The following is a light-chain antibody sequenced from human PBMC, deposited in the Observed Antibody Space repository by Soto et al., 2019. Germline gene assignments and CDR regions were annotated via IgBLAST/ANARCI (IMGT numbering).Light chain of an antibody. CDR1: SSDFGSYNY. Sequence: QSALTQPASVSGSPGQSITISRIGTSSDFGSYNYVSWYQHHPGKAPKLVISEVSNRPSGVSYRFSGSKSGNTASLTISGLRAEDEADYYCSSYTTAFFYVVGTGTKV. CDR3: SSYTTAFFYV. V-gene: IGLV2-14*01. CDR2: EVS. J-gene: IGLJ1*01.